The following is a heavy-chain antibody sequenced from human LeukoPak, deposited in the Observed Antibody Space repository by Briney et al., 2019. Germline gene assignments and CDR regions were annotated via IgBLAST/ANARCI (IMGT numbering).Heavy chain of an antibody. Sequence: GGSLRLSCAASGFTFISYAMSWVRQAPGKGLEWVSAISGSGGSTYYADSVKGRFTISRDNSKNTLYLQMNSLRAEDTAVYYCAKDRSSSGGSCYDYWGQGTLVTVSS. J-gene: IGHJ4*02. V-gene: IGHV3-23*01. CDR2: ISGSGGST. CDR3: AKDRSSSGGSCYDY. CDR1: GFTFISYA. D-gene: IGHD2-15*01.